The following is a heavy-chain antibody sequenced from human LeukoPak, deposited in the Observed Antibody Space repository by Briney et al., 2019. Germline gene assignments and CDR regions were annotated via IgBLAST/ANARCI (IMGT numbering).Heavy chain of an antibody. V-gene: IGHV4-59*08. CDR3: ARHKDRSYGSGVDWFDP. D-gene: IGHD3-10*01. CDR1: GGSISTYY. J-gene: IGHJ5*02. Sequence: SETLSLTCTVSGGSISTYYWSWFRQPPGKGLEWIAYVYYSGMTNYNPSLKSRVTISVDTSKNQFSLKLTSVTAADTAVYYCARHKDRSYGSGVDWFDPWGQGTLVTVSS. CDR2: VYYSGMT.